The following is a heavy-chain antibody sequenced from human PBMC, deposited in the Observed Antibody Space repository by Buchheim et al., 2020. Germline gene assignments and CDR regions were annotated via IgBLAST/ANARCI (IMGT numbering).Heavy chain of an antibody. D-gene: IGHD6-6*01. CDR1: GLTFSSYG. CDR2: IWYDGSNK. J-gene: IGHJ6*02. V-gene: IGHV3-33*01. Sequence: QVQLVESGGGVVQPGRSLRLSCAASGLTFSSYGMHWVRQAPGKGLEWVAVIWYDGSNKYYADSVKGRFTISRDNSKNTLYLQMNSLRAEDTAVYYCARDIEYSSSRLRVYYYYGMDVWGQGTT. CDR3: ARDIEYSSSRLRVYYYYGMDV.